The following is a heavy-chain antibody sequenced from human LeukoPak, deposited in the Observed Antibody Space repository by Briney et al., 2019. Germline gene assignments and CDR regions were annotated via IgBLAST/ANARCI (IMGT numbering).Heavy chain of an antibody. CDR2: ISSSGKS. CDR3: ARFKGGTGFDY. D-gene: IGHD1-26*01. J-gene: IGHJ4*02. Sequence: PSETLSLTCAVSGGSISTTDFDWAWIRQPPGQGLEWIATISSSGKSYYNPYLVSRVTISVDTSKNQFSLDVTSVTAADTGLFYCARFKGGTGFDYWGRGILVIVS. V-gene: IGHV4-39*01. CDR1: GGSISTTDFD.